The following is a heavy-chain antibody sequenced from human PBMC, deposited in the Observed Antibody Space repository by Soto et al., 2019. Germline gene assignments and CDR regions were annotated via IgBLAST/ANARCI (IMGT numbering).Heavy chain of an antibody. CDR1: GGSFSGYY. V-gene: IGHV4-34*01. CDR2: INHSGST. CDR3: ARPTAPCSSTSCPHAFDI. J-gene: IGHJ3*02. Sequence: PSETLSLTCAVYGGSFSGYYWSWIRQPPGKGLEWIGEINHSGSTNYNPSLKSRVTISVDTSKNQFSLKLSSVTAAETAVYYCARPTAPCSSTSCPHAFDIWGRGTMVTVSS. D-gene: IGHD2-2*01.